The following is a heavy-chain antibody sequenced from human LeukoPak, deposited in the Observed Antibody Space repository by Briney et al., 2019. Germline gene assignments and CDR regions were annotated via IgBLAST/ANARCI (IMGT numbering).Heavy chain of an antibody. D-gene: IGHD2-2*01. CDR3: ARSDIVVVPAAMSDAFDI. Sequence: GGSLRLSCAASGFSFSSYCMHWVRQAPGKGLEWVANIKQEGSEKYYVDSVKGRFTIFRDNAKNSLYLQMNSLRAEDTAVYYCARSDIVVVPAAMSDAFDIWGQGTMVTVSS. V-gene: IGHV3-7*01. J-gene: IGHJ3*02. CDR1: GFSFSSYC. CDR2: IKQEGSEK.